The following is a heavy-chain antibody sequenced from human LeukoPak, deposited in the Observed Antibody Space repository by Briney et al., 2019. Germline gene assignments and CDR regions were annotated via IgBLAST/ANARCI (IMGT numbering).Heavy chain of an antibody. CDR1: GYTFTGYY. J-gene: IGHJ4*02. D-gene: IGHD2-15*01. CDR2: INPNSGGT. V-gene: IGHV1-2*02. Sequence: ASVKVSCKASGYTFTGYYMHWVRQAPGQGLEWMGWINPNSGGTNYAQKFQGRVTMTRDTSISTAYMELSRLRSDDTAVYYCAREQVATISYYFDYWGQGTLVTVSS. CDR3: AREQVATISYYFDY.